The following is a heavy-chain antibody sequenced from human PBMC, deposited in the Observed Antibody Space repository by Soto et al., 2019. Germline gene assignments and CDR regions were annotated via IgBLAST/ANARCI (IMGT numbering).Heavy chain of an antibody. CDR2: ITSNSDTI. CDR1: GVAFISYE. CDR3: ARGGYDFNRSGYFLYDDAMDV. J-gene: IGHJ6*02. D-gene: IGHD3-22*01. V-gene: IGHV3-48*03. Sequence: GGSLRLSCVFSGVAFISYEMNWVRQAPGKGLEWLSHITSNSDTIYYTDSVRGRFTISRDNAMNSLFLQMNSLRADDTATYYCARGGYDFNRSGYFLYDDAMDVWGQGTAVIVSS.